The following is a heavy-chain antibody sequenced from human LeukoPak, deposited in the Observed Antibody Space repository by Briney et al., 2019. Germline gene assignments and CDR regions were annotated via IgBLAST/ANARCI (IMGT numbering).Heavy chain of an antibody. Sequence: GASVKVSCKVSGYTLTELSMHWVRQAPGKGLEWMGGFDPEDGETIYAQKFQGRVTMTEDTSTDTAYMELSSLRSEDTAVYYCATVSQLTVRWRSLYYFDYWGQGTLVTVSS. CDR2: FDPEDGET. CDR1: GYTLTELS. D-gene: IGHD4-23*01. V-gene: IGHV1-24*01. J-gene: IGHJ4*02. CDR3: ATVSQLTVRWRSLYYFDY.